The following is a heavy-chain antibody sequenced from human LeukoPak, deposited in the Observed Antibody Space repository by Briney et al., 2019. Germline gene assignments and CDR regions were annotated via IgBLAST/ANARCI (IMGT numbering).Heavy chain of an antibody. CDR1: GFTFSSYA. D-gene: IGHD7-27*01. V-gene: IGHV3-23*01. CDR2: IISSGGST. J-gene: IGHJ4*02. CDR3: AKDVAAGDFDY. Sequence: GQSLRLSCAASGFTFSSYAMSWVRQAPGKGLEWVSAIISSGGSTYYADSVKGRFTISRDNSKNTLYLQMNSLRAEDTAVYYCAKDVAAGDFDYWGQGTLVTVSS.